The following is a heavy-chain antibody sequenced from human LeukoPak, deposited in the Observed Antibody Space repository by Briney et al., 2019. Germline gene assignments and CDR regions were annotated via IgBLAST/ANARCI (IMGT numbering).Heavy chain of an antibody. D-gene: IGHD6-19*01. CDR3: ARDRYSSGWYSAFDI. J-gene: IGHJ3*02. Sequence: ASVKVYCRASGYTFTSYAMNWVRQAPGQGLEWMGWINTNTGNPTYAQGFTGRFVFSLDTSVSTAYLQISSLKAEDTAVYYCARDRYSSGWYSAFDIWGQGTMVTVSS. V-gene: IGHV7-4-1*02. CDR2: INTNTGNP. CDR1: GYTFTSYA.